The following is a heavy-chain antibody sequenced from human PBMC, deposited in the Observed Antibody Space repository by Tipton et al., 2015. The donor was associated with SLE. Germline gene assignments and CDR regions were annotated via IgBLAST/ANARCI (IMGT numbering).Heavy chain of an antibody. CDR3: AKVAAAAGGY. CDR2: ISGSGGST. V-gene: IGHV3-23*01. D-gene: IGHD6-13*01. J-gene: IGHJ4*02. CDR1: GFTLRNYA. Sequence: SLRLSCAASGFTLRNYAMSWVRQAPGKGLEWVSAISGSGGSTYYADSVKGRFTISRDNSKNTLYLQMNSLRAEDTAVYYCAKVAAAAGGYWGQGTLVTVSS.